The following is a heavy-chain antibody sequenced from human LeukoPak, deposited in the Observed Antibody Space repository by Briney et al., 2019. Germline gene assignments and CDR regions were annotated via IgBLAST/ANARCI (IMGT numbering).Heavy chain of an antibody. CDR3: ACLTTADAFDI. CDR1: GGSFSSYY. V-gene: IGHV4-39*07. Sequence: PSETLSLTCAVYGGSFSSYYWAWIRQPPGKGLEWIGSIHYSGSTYYNPSLQSRVTISIDTSKNQFSLKLRFVTAADTAVYYCACLTTADAFDIWGQGTMVTVSS. J-gene: IGHJ3*02. CDR2: IHYSGST. D-gene: IGHD3-22*01.